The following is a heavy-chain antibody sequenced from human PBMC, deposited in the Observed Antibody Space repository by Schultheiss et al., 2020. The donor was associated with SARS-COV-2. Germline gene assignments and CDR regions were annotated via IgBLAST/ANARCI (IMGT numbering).Heavy chain of an antibody. D-gene: IGHD4-23*01. CDR2: ISGSGGST. CDR1: GFTVSSNY. V-gene: IGHV3-66*01. CDR3: ARDSYGGNSRYYYYGMDV. J-gene: IGHJ6*02. Sequence: GGSLRLSCAASGFTVSSNYMSWVRQAPGKGLEWVSVISGSGGSTYYADSVKGRFTISRDNSKNTLYLQMNSLRAEDTAVYYCARDSYGGNSRYYYYGMDVWGQGTTVTVSS.